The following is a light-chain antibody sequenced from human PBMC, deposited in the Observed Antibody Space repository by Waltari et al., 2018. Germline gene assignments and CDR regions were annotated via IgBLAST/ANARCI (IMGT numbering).Light chain of an antibody. Sequence: QSALTQPASVSGSPGQSLTIPCTGTNSDVGSYNFFSWFQQHRGKAPKLIIYAGSKRPAGISNRDAGSKSGSTASLTISGRQAGDETDYYCCSYAGSSTGVVGGGTKLTVL. CDR2: AGS. V-gene: IGLV2-23*01. J-gene: IGLJ3*02. CDR1: NSDVGSYNF. CDR3: CSYAGSSTGV.